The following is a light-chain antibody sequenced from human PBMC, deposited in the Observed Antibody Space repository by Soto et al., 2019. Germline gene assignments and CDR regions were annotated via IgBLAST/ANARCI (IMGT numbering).Light chain of an antibody. CDR2: GNS. CDR3: QSYDSSLNAYV. Sequence: QSVLTQPPSVSGAPGQRVTMSCTGSSSNIGAGYDVHWYQQLPGTAPKLLIYGNSNRPSGVPDRFSGSESGTSASLAITGLQAEDEADYYCQSYDSSLNAYVFGTGTKLTVL. J-gene: IGLJ1*01. V-gene: IGLV1-40*01. CDR1: SSNIGAGYD.